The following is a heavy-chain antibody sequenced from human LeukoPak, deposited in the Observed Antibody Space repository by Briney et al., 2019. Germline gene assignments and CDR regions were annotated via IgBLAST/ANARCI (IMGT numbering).Heavy chain of an antibody. CDR1: GFTFSSYG. J-gene: IGHJ4*02. V-gene: IGHV3-33*08. CDR3: ARDPTDTAMVMDY. CDR2: IWYDGRNK. Sequence: GESLRLSCAASGFTFSSYGMDWGRQAPGKGLEWVAVIWYDGRNKYYADSVKGRFTISRDNSKNTLYLQMNSLRAEDTAVYYCARDPTDTAMVMDYWGQGTLVTVSS. D-gene: IGHD5-18*01.